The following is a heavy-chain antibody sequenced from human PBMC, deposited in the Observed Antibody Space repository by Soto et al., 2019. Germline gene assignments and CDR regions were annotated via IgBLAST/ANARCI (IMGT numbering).Heavy chain of an antibody. J-gene: IGHJ4*02. CDR3: VREFLYYDILARYYNAHSLGY. D-gene: IGHD3-9*01. Sequence: QVQLVQSGAEVKKPGSSVKVSCKASGGSFSSYAISWVRQAPGQVLEWMGGSIPIFGTANYAQKFQGRVTITADESTSTAYMGLSSLRSEDTTVYYWVREFLYYDILARYYNAHSLGYWGQGTLVTLSS. CDR1: GGSFSSYA. V-gene: IGHV1-69*01. CDR2: SIPIFGTA.